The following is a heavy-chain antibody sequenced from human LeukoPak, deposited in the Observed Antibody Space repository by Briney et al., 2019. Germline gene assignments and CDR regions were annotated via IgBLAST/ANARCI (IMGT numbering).Heavy chain of an antibody. D-gene: IGHD2-15*01. Sequence: PGGSLRLSCAASGFTFSTYWMTWVRQAPGKGLEWVANIKEDGSEMSYVDSVKGRFTISRDNAKNSLSLEMGSLRAEDTAVYYCARQRYSDYWGQGTLVTVSS. J-gene: IGHJ4*02. CDR2: IKEDGSEM. CDR3: ARQRYSDY. CDR1: GFTFSTYW. V-gene: IGHV3-7*01.